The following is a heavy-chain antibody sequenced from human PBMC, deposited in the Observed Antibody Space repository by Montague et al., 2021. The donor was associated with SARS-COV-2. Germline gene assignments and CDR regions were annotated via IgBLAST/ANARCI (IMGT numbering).Heavy chain of an antibody. CDR3: ARDSDFSSWHEAEDYFDY. Sequence: SKTLSLTCSVSGGSISGYFWSWIRQPAGKGLEWIGRIYPSGGIFDSGRTNYHPSLKSRVTVSIDTSRNQFSLSLNSVTAADTAVYFCARDSDFSSWHEAEDYFDYWGQGILVAVSS. J-gene: IGHJ4*02. D-gene: IGHD6-13*01. CDR2: IYPSGGIFDSGRT. CDR1: GGSISGYF. V-gene: IGHV4-4*07.